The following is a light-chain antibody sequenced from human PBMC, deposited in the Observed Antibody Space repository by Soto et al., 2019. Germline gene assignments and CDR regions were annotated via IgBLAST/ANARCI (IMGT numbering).Light chain of an antibody. J-gene: IGKJ5*01. CDR1: QNVSSN. CDR3: HQSNNWPFT. Sequence: EIVMTQSPATLSMSPGDRATLACRASQNVSSNLAWYQQKRGQAPRLLIYGASTRATGIPARFSGSGSGTEFTLTIGSLQSEDFAVYYCHQSNNWPFTFGQGTRLEIK. CDR2: GAS. V-gene: IGKV3D-15*01.